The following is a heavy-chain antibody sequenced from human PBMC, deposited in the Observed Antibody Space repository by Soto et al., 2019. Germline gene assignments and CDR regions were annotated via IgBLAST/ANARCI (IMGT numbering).Heavy chain of an antibody. J-gene: IGHJ6*02. CDR1: GFTFSTYS. Sequence: VQLVESWGGLVKPGGSLRLSCADSGFTFSTYSLNLVRQAPGTGLEWGSSISSSSGDIYYADSVKGRFTISRDDAKSSLSLQMNSLRAEDTAVYYCARVRSYSYGQGYGMDVWVQGTTVTGSS. CDR3: ARVRSYSYGQGYGMDV. V-gene: IGHV3-21*01. CDR2: ISSSSGDI. D-gene: IGHD5-18*01.